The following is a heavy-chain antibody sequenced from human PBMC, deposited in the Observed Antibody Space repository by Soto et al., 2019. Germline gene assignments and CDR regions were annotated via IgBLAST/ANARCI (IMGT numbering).Heavy chain of an antibody. J-gene: IGHJ4*02. CDR2: IYHSGST. D-gene: IGHD7-27*01. V-gene: IGHV4-59*01. CDR1: GASISSSY. Sequence: SEALSVTCTVSGASISSSYWSWIRRPPGKGLEWIGYIYHSGSTKYNPSLKSRVTISVDTSKNQFSVKLSSVTAADTAVYYCARVWGLDYIDSWGQGTRVT. CDR3: ARVWGLDYIDS.